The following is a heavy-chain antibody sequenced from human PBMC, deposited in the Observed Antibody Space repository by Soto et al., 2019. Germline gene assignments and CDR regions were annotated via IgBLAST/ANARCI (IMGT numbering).Heavy chain of an antibody. V-gene: IGHV1-69*01. CDR3: ARVLYYGSGSYSPYGMEA. CDR2: VSPPFRTS. CDR1: GVSFNNNG. J-gene: IGHJ6*02. D-gene: IGHD3-10*01. Sequence: QVQLVQSGAEVKKPGSSVKVSCTTSGVSFNNNGIGWVRQAPGHGLEWMGGVSPPFRTSNYARKFQGRISLTAEAATGTVNMELSRLTSCDTAQYYCARVLYYGSGSYSPYGMEAWGQGTPVTVSS.